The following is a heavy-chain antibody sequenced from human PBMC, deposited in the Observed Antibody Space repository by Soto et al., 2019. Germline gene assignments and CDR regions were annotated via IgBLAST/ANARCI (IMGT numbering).Heavy chain of an antibody. J-gene: IGHJ6*02. CDR2: IIPLLGTV. Sequence: QGQLVQSGAEVKKPGSSVKVSCRVSGATFTNSVITWVRKGPGQGLEFMGGIIPLLGTVDYAENFQGRVTLTANKVTNTVDLEMRSMRYDDTAVYYWARSGLRRPHNPYRFFGLDVWGHGNTVSV. CDR3: ARSGLRRPHNPYRFFGLDV. D-gene: IGHD3-16*01. V-gene: IGHV1-69*06. CDR1: GATFTNSV.